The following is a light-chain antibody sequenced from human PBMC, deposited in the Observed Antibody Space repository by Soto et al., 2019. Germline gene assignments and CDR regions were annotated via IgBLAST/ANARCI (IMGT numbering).Light chain of an antibody. CDR3: QQYKSYPLT. Sequence: IWMTQSPSTQSASIGDRVTITCRASQSIGNWLAWYQQKPGRAPKFLMYEASSLESGVPSRFSGSGSGTEFTLTISGLQPYDFATYYCQQYKSYPLTFGQGTKVEIK. V-gene: IGKV1-5*03. J-gene: IGKJ1*01. CDR2: EAS. CDR1: QSIGNW.